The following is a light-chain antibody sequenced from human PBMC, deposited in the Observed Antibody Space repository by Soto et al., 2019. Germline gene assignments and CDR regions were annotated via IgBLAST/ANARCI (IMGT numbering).Light chain of an antibody. Sequence: QSVLTQPPSASGTPGQRVTISCSGSSSNIGSNYVYWYQQLPGTAPKLLIYRNNQRPSGVPDRFSGSKSGTSASLAISGLRSEDEADYYGAAWDDSLSGPLYVSGPVTKVTVL. CDR3: AAWDDSLSGPLYV. CDR1: SSNIGSNY. V-gene: IGLV1-47*01. J-gene: IGLJ1*01. CDR2: RNN.